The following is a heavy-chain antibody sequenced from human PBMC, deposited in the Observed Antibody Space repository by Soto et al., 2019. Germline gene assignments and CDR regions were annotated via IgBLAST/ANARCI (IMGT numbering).Heavy chain of an antibody. Sequence: EVQLVESGGGLVKPGGSLRLSCAASGFSFNNAWMHWVRQAPGKGLEWVGRIKSKVDGGTTDYAAPAKGRFTISRDDAKDTLYLQMNSVKIEDTAVYYCTTDLRFGDWFDPWGQGTLVTVSS. V-gene: IGHV3-15*07. CDR3: TTDLRFGDWFDP. J-gene: IGHJ5*02. CDR2: IKSKVDGGTT. D-gene: IGHD3-10*01. CDR1: GFSFNNAW.